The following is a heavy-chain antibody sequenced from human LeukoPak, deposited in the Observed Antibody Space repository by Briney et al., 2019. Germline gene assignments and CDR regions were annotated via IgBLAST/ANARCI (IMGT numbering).Heavy chain of an antibody. J-gene: IGHJ4*02. V-gene: IGHV1-2*02. Sequence: ASVKVSCKASGYTFTGNYMHWVRQAPGQGLEWMGWINPNSGGTNYAQKFQGRVTMTRDTSISTAYMELSRLRSDDTAVYYCARDPGGFGELFDYWGQGTLVTVSS. CDR3: ARDPGGFGELFDY. CDR1: GYTFTGNY. D-gene: IGHD3-10*01. CDR2: INPNSGGT.